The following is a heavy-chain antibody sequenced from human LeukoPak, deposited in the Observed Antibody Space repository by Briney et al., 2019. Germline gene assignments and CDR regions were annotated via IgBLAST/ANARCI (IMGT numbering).Heavy chain of an antibody. CDR1: GFTFNSYG. V-gene: IGHV3-49*04. CDR3: SRERTVTMGV. D-gene: IGHD4-17*01. Sequence: GGSLRLSCAASGFTFNSYGMSWVRQSPGKGLEWVGFIRSKAYGGTTEYAASVKGRFTISRDDSKSIAYLQMNSLKTEDTAVYYCSRERTVTMGVWGQGTLVTVSS. CDR2: IRSKAYGGTT. J-gene: IGHJ4*02.